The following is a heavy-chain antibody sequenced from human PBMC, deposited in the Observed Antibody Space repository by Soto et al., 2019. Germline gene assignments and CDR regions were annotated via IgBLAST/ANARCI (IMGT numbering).Heavy chain of an antibody. D-gene: IGHD2-2*03. CDR3: ARVGYCSSTSCLGWFDP. CDR2: IIPIFGTA. Sequence: SVKVSCKASGGTFSSYAISWVRQAPGQGLEWMGGIIPIFGTANYAQKFQGRVTITADESTSTAYMELSGLRSEDTAVYYCARVGYCSSTSCLGWFDPWGQGTLVTVSS. V-gene: IGHV1-69*13. CDR1: GGTFSSYA. J-gene: IGHJ5*02.